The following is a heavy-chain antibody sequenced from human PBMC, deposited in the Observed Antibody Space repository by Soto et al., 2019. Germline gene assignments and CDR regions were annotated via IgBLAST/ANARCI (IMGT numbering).Heavy chain of an antibody. D-gene: IGHD2-2*01. Sequence: ASVKVSCKASGGTFSSYAISWVRQATGQGLEWMGGIIPILGIANYAQKFQGRVTITADKSTSTAYMELSSLRSEDTAVYYWARIAQPDCSSTSCYDYWGQGTLVTVSS. CDR2: IIPILGIA. CDR3: ARIAQPDCSSTSCYDY. V-gene: IGHV1-69*10. CDR1: GGTFSSYA. J-gene: IGHJ4*02.